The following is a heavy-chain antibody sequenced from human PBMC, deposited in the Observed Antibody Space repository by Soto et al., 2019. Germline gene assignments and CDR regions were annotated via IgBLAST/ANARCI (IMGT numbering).Heavy chain of an antibody. D-gene: IGHD6-13*01. V-gene: IGHV5-51*01. CDR3: AVGIAAASTPYGMDV. CDR1: GYSFTSYW. J-gene: IGHJ6*02. CDR2: IYPGDSDT. Sequence: GESLKISCKGSGYSFTSYWIGWVRQMPGKGLEWMGIIYPGDSDTRYSPSFQGQVTISADKSISTAYLQWSSLKASDTAMYYCAVGIAAASTPYGMDVWGQGTTVTVSS.